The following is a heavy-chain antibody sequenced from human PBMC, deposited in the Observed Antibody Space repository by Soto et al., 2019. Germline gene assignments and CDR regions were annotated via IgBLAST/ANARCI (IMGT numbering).Heavy chain of an antibody. V-gene: IGHV4-61*08. D-gene: IGHD6-19*01. J-gene: IGHJ6*02. CDR3: ARDARAVARRFYALDV. Sequence: PSETLSLTCTVSGGSVTSAGYFWTWLRQPPGKGLEWIGHINYSGTTNFNPSLKGRVTMSVDTSKNKFSLRLSSVTATDTAVYFCARDARAVARRFYALDVWGQGTKVTVSS. CDR1: GGSVTSAGYF. CDR2: INYSGTT.